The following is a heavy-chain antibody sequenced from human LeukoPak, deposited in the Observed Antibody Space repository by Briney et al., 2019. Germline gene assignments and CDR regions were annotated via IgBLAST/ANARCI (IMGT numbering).Heavy chain of an antibody. CDR1: VGSISSYY. CDR3: ARDRTTVTTQPYYYYYGMDV. CDR2: IYYSGST. V-gene: IGHV4-59*01. D-gene: IGHD4-11*01. Sequence: SETLSLTRTVSVGSISSYYWSWIREPPGGGREWRGYIYYSGSTNYNPSLKSRVTLSVDTSKNQCSLKLSSVTAADTAVDYCARDRTTVTTQPYYYYYGMDVWGQGTTVTVSS. J-gene: IGHJ6*02.